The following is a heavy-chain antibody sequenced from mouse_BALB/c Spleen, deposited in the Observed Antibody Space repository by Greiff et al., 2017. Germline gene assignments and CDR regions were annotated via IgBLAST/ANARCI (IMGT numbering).Heavy chain of an antibody. CDR2: IDPANGNT. Sequence: EVQLVESGAELVKPGASVKLSCTASGFNIKDTYMHWVKQRPEQGLEWIGRIDPANGNTKYDPKFQGKATITADTSSNTAYLQRSSLTSEDTAVYYCAGGGGAYWGQGTLVTVSA. V-gene: IGHV14-3*02. CDR1: GFNIKDTY. CDR3: AGGGGAY. J-gene: IGHJ3*01.